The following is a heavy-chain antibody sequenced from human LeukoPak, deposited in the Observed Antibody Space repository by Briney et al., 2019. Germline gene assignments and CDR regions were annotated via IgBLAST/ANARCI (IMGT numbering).Heavy chain of an antibody. D-gene: IGHD3-3*01. Sequence: PGGSLRLSCAASGFTFSSYGMHWVRQAPGKGLEWVAVISYDGSNKYYADSVKGRFTISRDNSKNTLYLQMNSLRAEDTAVYYCARGLRFLETLENWFDPWGQGTLVTVSS. V-gene: IGHV3-30*03. CDR1: GFTFSSYG. CDR3: ARGLRFLETLENWFDP. CDR2: ISYDGSNK. J-gene: IGHJ5*02.